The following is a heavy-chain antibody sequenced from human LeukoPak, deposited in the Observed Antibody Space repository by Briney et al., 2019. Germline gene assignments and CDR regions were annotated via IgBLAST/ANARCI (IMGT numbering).Heavy chain of an antibody. Sequence: PSETLSLTCTVSGGSVSTSDYYWGWIRQSPVKGLEWIGDVFYTGKTNYNPSLRGRATISIDTSKNQFSLKLTYVAAADSAVYYCARVFDSWGQGTLVTVSS. V-gene: IGHV4-39*07. CDR3: ARVFDS. CDR2: VFYTGKT. J-gene: IGHJ4*02. CDR1: GGSVSTSDYY.